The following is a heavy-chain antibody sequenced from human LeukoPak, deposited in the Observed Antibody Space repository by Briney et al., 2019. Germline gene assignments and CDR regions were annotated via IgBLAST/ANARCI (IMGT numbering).Heavy chain of an antibody. CDR3: ANWGAPGPEFDY. CDR2: IWYDGSNK. Sequence: GGSLRLSCAASGFSFSSYGMHWVRQAPGKGLEWVAVIWYDGSNKYYGDSVKGRFTISRDNSKNTLYLQMNSLRAEDTAVYYCANWGAPGPEFDYWGQGTLVTVSS. V-gene: IGHV3-30*02. J-gene: IGHJ4*02. D-gene: IGHD7-27*01. CDR1: GFSFSSYG.